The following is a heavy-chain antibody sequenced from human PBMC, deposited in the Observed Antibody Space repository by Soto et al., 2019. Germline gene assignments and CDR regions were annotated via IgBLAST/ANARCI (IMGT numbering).Heavy chain of an antibody. CDR3: ARDYGGNSGWFDP. Sequence: YAQKFQGRVTMTRDTSISTAYMELSSLRSEDTAIYYCARDYGGNSGWFDPWGQGTLVTVSS. V-gene: IGHV1-8*01. D-gene: IGHD2-21*02. J-gene: IGHJ5*02.